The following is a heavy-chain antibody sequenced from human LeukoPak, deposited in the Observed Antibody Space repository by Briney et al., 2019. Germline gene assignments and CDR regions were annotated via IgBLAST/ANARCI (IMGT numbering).Heavy chain of an antibody. CDR2: INPNSGDT. CDR1: GYTFTGYY. D-gene: IGHD1-26*01. J-gene: IGHJ6*02. CDR3: ARDVREGYYYYGMDV. V-gene: IGHV1-2*04. Sequence: ASVKVSCKASGYTFTGYYIHWVRQAPGQGLEWMGWINPNSGDTNYAQKFQGWVTMTRDTSIYTAYMEVSRLTSDDTAVYYCARDVREGYYYYGMDVWGQGTTVTVSS.